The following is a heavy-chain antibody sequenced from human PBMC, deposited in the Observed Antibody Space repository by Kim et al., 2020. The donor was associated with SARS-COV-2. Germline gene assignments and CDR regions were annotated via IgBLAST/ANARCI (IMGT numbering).Heavy chain of an antibody. V-gene: IGHV4-31*03. Sequence: SETLSLTCTVSGGSISSGGYYWSWFRQHPGKGLEWIGYIHYSGSTYYNPSLKSRLTISVDTSKNQFSLKLSSVTAADTAVYYCARDYYYGSGSYFPPNFDYWGQGTLVTVSS. CDR2: IHYSGST. D-gene: IGHD3-10*01. CDR3: ARDYYYGSGSYFPPNFDY. J-gene: IGHJ4*02. CDR1: GGSISSGGYY.